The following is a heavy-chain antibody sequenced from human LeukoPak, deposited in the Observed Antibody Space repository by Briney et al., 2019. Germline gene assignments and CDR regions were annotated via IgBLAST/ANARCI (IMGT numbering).Heavy chain of an antibody. D-gene: IGHD3-10*01. J-gene: IGHJ6*04. CDR2: IYHSGST. Sequence: SEALSLTCAVSGYSISSGYYWGWIRQPPGKGLEWIGNIYHSGSTYYNPSPKSRVTISVDTSKNQFSLKLSSVTAADTAVYYCARDDMVRGTKYYYYGMDVWGKGTTVTVSS. CDR1: GYSISSGYY. CDR3: ARDDMVRGTKYYYYGMDV. V-gene: IGHV4-38-2*02.